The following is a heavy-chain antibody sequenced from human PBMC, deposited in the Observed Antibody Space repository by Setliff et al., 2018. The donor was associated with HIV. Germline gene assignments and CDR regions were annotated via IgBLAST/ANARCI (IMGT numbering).Heavy chain of an antibody. J-gene: IGHJ6*03. V-gene: IGHV3-72*01. CDR2: SRNKANRYTT. CDR1: GFTFSDHS. D-gene: IGHD1-1*01. CDR3: ATVTSGTVNGYYYYYMDV. Sequence: GGSLRLSCAASGFTFSDHSMDWVRQAPGKGLEWVGRSRNKANRYTTEYAASVKGRFTISRDDSKTSLYLQMNSLKTEDTAVYYCATVTSGTVNGYYYYYMDVWGKGTTVTVSS.